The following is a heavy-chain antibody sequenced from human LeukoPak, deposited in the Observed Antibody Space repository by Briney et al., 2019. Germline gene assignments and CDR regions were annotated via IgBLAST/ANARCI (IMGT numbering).Heavy chain of an antibody. CDR2: IFHSGHT. J-gene: IGHJ2*01. CDR1: GFTFSSYSM. D-gene: IGHD3-16*01. CDR3: ARDGGGRYWHFDL. Sequence: GSLRLSCAASGFTFSSYSMNWVRQPPGKGLEWIGEIFHSGHTNYNPSLKSRVTISVDKSKNQFSLRLSSVTAADTAVYYCARDGGGRYWHFDLWGRGTLVTVSS. V-gene: IGHV4-4*02.